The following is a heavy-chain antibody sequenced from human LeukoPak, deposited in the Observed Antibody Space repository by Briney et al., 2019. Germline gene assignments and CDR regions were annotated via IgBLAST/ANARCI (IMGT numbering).Heavy chain of an antibody. CDR3: ARVSYGGNSGWFDP. D-gene: IGHD4-23*01. J-gene: IGHJ5*02. Sequence: SETLSLTCTVSGGSISSHYWSWIRQPPGKGLEWIEYIYYSGSTYYNPSLKSRVTISVDTSKNQFSLKLSSVTAADTAVYYCARVSYGGNSGWFDPWGQGTLVTVSS. CDR1: GGSISSHY. CDR2: IYYSGST. V-gene: IGHV4-59*11.